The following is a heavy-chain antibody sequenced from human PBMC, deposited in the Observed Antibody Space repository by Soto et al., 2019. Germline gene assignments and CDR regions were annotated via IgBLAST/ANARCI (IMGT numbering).Heavy chain of an antibody. D-gene: IGHD3-22*01. CDR2: LYYGRSA. J-gene: IGHJ4*02. V-gene: IGHV4-59*01. CDR1: GDSISSYY. CDR3: ALRSMAVVPEY. Sequence: QVQLQESGPGLVKTSETLSLTCAGSGDSISSYYCMWIRQPPGKGLESIGYLYYGRSANYNPSLKSRVTLSVDTSTNQCSLTLSSMTAADTAVYYCALRSMAVVPEYWGQGTLVTVSS.